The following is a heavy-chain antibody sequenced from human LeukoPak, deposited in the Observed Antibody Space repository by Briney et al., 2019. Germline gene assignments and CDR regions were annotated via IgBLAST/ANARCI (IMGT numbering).Heavy chain of an antibody. CDR1: GFTFSSYA. D-gene: IGHD6-25*01. CDR3: ARDTARYYYYYGMDV. Sequence: LSGGSLRLSCAASGFTFSSYAMSWVRQAPGKGLEWVSAISGSGGSTYYADSVKGRFTISRDNSKNTLYLQMNSLRAEDTAVYYCARDTARYYYYYGMDVWGQGTTVTVSS. V-gene: IGHV3-23*01. J-gene: IGHJ6*02. CDR2: ISGSGGST.